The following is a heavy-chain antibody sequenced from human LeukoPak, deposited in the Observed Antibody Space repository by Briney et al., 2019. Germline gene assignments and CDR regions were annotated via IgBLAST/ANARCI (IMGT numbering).Heavy chain of an antibody. CDR3: ATADYSSSWYDLLH. Sequence: GASVKVSCKVSGYTLTELSMHWVRQAPGKGLEWMGGFDPEDGETIYTQKFQGRVTMTEDTSTDTAYMELSSLRSEDTAVYYCATADYSSSWYDLLHWGQGTLVTVSS. CDR2: FDPEDGET. J-gene: IGHJ4*02. D-gene: IGHD6-13*01. V-gene: IGHV1-24*01. CDR1: GYTLTELS.